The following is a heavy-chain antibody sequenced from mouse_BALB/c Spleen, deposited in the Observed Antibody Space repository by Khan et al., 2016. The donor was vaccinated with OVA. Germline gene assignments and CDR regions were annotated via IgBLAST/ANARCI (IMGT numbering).Heavy chain of an antibody. CDR3: ARDRYYGPYYFDY. J-gene: IGHJ2*01. CDR2: IWAGGTQ. V-gene: IGHV2-9*02. Sequence: QVQLKQSGPGLVAPSQSLSITCTVSGFSLTSYGVHWVRQPPGKGLEWLGVIWAGGTQNYNSALMSRLSISKDNSKSQVFLKMNSLQTDDAAMYYCARDRYYGPYYFDYWGQGTTLTVSS. D-gene: IGHD1-2*01. CDR1: GFSLTSYG.